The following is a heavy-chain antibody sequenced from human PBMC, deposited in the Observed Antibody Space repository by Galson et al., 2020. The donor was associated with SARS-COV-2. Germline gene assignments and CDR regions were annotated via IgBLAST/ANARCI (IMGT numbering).Heavy chain of an antibody. D-gene: IGHD3-10*01. CDR1: GFTFSSVE. J-gene: IGHJ4*02. CDR3: ARGAWDYGAGRYYPPWGALLKN. CDR2: ISSRGGTI. Sequence: GESLKIYCVASGFTFSSVEMNWVRQAPGKGLEWVSYISSRGGTIYYADSVKGRFTISRDNTKNSLYLQMNRLRAEDTAVYFCARGAWDYGAGRYYPPWGALLKNWGQGTLVTVSS. V-gene: IGHV3-48*03.